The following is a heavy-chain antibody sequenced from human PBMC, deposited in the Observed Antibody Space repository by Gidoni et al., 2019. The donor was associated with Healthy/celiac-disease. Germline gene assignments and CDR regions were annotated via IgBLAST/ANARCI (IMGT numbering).Heavy chain of an antibody. CDR1: GVTVSSNY. CDR3: ASYYYDSSGYYSGAFDI. V-gene: IGHV3-66*01. J-gene: IGHJ3*02. CDR2: IYSGGST. D-gene: IGHD3-22*01. Sequence: EVQLVESGGGLVQPGGSLRLSCAASGVTVSSNYMSWVRQAPGKGLEGVSVIYSGGSTYYADSVKGRFTISRDNSKNTLYLQMNSLRAEDTAVYYCASYYYDSSGYYSGAFDIWGQGTMVTVSS.